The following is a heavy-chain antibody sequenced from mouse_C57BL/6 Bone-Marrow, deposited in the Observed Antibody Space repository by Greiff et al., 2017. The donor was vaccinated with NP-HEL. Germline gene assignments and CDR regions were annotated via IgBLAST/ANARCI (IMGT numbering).Heavy chain of an antibody. CDR1: GYSISSDY. J-gene: IGHJ1*03. D-gene: IGHD1-1*01. CDR2: ISYSGST. V-gene: IGHV3-8*01. CDR3: TRGGITTVVAVYWYFDV. Sequence: EVHLVESGPGLAKPSQTLSLTCSVTGYSISSDYWNWIRKFPGNKLEYMGYISYSGSTYYNPSLKSRISITRDTSKNQYYLQLNSVTTEDTATYYCTRGGITTVVAVYWYFDVWGTGTTVTVSS.